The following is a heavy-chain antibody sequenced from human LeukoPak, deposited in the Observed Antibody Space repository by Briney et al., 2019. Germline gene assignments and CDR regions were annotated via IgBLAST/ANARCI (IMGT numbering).Heavy chain of an antibody. CDR2: LWSDGTNR. CDR3: VPAFKREAPPPGFDF. Sequence: PGGSLRLSCAASGFTFSNYGMYWVRQAPGKGLEWVAVLWSDGTNRLHADSVKGRFTISRDNSKNTLYLQMNSLTPEDTAVYYCVPAFKREAPPPGFDFWGQGTLVTVSS. CDR1: GFTFSNYG. J-gene: IGHJ4*02. D-gene: IGHD1-14*01. V-gene: IGHV3-30*02.